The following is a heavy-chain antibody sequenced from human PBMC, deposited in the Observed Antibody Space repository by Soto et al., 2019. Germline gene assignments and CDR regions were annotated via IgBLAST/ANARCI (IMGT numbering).Heavy chain of an antibody. V-gene: IGHV1-18*04. J-gene: IGHJ6*02. Sequence: ASVKVSCKASGYTCTSYGISWVRQAPGQGLEWMGWISAYNGNTNYAQKLQGRVTMTTDTSTSTAYMELRRLRSDETAVYYCERAPSGRQQLDHHFDYGMDVWGQGTAVTVSS. CDR1: GYTCTSYG. CDR3: ERAPSGRQQLDHHFDYGMDV. D-gene: IGHD6-13*01. CDR2: ISAYNGNT.